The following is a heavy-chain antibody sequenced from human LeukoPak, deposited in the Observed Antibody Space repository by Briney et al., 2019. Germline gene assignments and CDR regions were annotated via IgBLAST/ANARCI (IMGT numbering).Heavy chain of an antibody. V-gene: IGHV3-20*04. Sequence: GGSLRLSCAASGFTFDDYGMSWVRQAPGKGLEWVSGINWNGGSTGYADSVKGRFTISRDNAKNSLYLQMNSLRAEDTAVYYCARSPPVMATYYYDSSGYYVWGQGTLVTVSS. CDR1: GFTFDDYG. J-gene: IGHJ4*02. CDR2: INWNGGST. CDR3: ARSPPVMATYYYDSSGYYV. D-gene: IGHD3-22*01.